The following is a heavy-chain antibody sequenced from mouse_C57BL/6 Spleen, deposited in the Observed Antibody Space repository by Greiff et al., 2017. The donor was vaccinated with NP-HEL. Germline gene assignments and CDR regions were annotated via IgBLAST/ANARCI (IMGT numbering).Heavy chain of an antibody. CDR2: ISSGSSTI. Sequence: EVMLVESGGGLVKPGGSLKLSCAASGFTFSDYGMHWVRQAPEKGLEWVAYISSGSSTIYYADTVKGRFTISRDNAKNTLFLQMTSLRSEDTAMYYCARAYYGSSHYFDYWGQGTTLTVSS. CDR3: ARAYYGSSHYFDY. J-gene: IGHJ2*01. CDR1: GFTFSDYG. V-gene: IGHV5-17*01. D-gene: IGHD1-1*01.